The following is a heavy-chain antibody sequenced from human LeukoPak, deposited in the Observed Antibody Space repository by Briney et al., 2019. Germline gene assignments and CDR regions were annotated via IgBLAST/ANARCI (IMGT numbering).Heavy chain of an antibody. CDR2: IYYSGST. CDR3: AREGSIAARAFDY. D-gene: IGHD6-13*01. CDR1: GGSISSHY. Sequence: PSETLSLTCTVSGGSISSHYWSWIWQPPGKGLEWIGYIYYSGSTNYNPSLKSRVTISVDTSKNQFSLKLSSVTAADTAVYYCAREGSIAARAFDYWGQGTLVTVSS. V-gene: IGHV4-59*11. J-gene: IGHJ4*02.